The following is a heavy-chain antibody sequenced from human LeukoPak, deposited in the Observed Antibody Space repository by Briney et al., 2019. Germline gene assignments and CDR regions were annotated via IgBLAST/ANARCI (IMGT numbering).Heavy chain of an antibody. CDR1: GGSISSSSYY. CDR2: IYHSGST. J-gene: IGHJ4*02. CDR3: ARVLGELLPDY. D-gene: IGHD3-10*01. Sequence: PSETLSLTCTVSGGSISSSSYYWGWIRQPPGKGLEWIGSIYHSGSTYYNPSLKSRVTISVDTSKNQFSLKLSSVTAADTAVYYCARVLGELLPDYWGQGTLVTVSS. V-gene: IGHV4-39*07.